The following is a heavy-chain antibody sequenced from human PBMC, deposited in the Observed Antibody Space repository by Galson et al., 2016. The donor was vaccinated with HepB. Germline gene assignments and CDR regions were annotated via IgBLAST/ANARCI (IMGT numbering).Heavy chain of an antibody. CDR1: GFTFYG. Sequence: SLRLSCAASGFTFYGMHWVRQAPGKGLEWVSLIYSGGNTRYADSVKGRFTISRDNSKNTVYLQMNSLRAEDTAVYYCSTLNPASPYFDYWGQGTLVTVSS. CDR2: IYSGGNT. CDR3: STLNPASPYFDY. J-gene: IGHJ4*02. V-gene: IGHV3-53*01.